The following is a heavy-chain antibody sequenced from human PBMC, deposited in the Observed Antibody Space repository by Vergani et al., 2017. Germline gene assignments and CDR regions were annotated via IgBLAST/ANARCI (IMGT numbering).Heavy chain of an antibody. CDR1: GFTFSDYY. D-gene: IGHD6-6*01. CDR2: ISSSGSTI. V-gene: IGHV3-11*01. CDR3: AREVVRSSSSPQWGYYYYYMDV. J-gene: IGHJ6*03. Sequence: QVQLVESGGGLVKPGGSLRLSCAASGFTFSDYYMSWIRQAPGKGLEWVSYISSSGSTIYYADSVKGRFTISRDNAKNSLYLQMNSLRAEDTAVYYCAREVVRSSSSPQWGYYYYYMDVWGKGTTVTVSS.